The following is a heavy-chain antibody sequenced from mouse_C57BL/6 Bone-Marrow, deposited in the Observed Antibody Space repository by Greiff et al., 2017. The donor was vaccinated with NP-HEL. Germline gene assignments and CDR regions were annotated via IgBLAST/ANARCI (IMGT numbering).Heavy chain of an antibody. D-gene: IGHD2-2*01. V-gene: IGHV1-81*01. CDR1: GTTFKSYG. J-gene: IGHJ2*01. CDR3: KASTMVTTGVYFDY. Sequence: VRLKNSGARLARPGASVKLSCKASGTTFKSYGISWVKKRTGQGLEWIGEIYPRRGNTYYNEKLKGKATLTADKSSSTAYMELRSLTSEYSAVYFCKASTMVTTGVYFDYWGQGTTLTVSS. CDR2: IYPRRGNT.